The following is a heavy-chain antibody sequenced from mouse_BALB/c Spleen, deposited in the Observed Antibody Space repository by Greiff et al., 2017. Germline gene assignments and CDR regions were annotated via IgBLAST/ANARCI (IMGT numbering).Heavy chain of an antibody. Sequence: EVQRVESGPGLVKPSQSLSLTCSVTGYSITSGYYWNWIRQFPGNKLEWMGYISYDGSNNYNPSLKNRISITRDTSKNQFFLKLNSVTTEDTATYYCARSPIYYHTMDYWGQGTSVTVSS. CDR1: GYSITSGYY. CDR2: ISYDGSN. CDR3: ARSPIYYHTMDY. D-gene: IGHD1-1*01. J-gene: IGHJ4*01. V-gene: IGHV3-6*02.